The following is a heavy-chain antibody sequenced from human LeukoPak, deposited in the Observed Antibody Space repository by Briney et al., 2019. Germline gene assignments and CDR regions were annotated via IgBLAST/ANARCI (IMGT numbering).Heavy chain of an antibody. V-gene: IGHV3-23*01. CDR1: GFTFSTYA. J-gene: IGHJ4*02. CDR2: TSANGDTT. CDR3: ARDPPYYDNSGYYYDY. D-gene: IGHD3-22*01. Sequence: PGGSLRLSCAASGFTFSTYAMSWVRQAPGKGLEWVSTTSANGDTTYYADSVKGRFTISRDNSKITLYLQMNSLRAEDTAVYYCARDPPYYDNSGYYYDYWGQGTLVTVSS.